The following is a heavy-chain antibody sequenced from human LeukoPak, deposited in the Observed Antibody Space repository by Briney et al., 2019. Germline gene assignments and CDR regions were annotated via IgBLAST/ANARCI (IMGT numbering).Heavy chain of an antibody. Sequence: PSETLSLTCAVSGYSISSGYYWGWIRQPPGKGLEWIGSIHHSGSTYYNPSLKSRVTISVDTSKNQFSLKLSSVTAADTAVYYCARFLYCSGGSCYDYWGQGTLVTVSS. V-gene: IGHV4-38-2*01. CDR2: IHHSGST. D-gene: IGHD2-15*01. J-gene: IGHJ4*02. CDR3: ARFLYCSGGSCYDY. CDR1: GYSISSGYY.